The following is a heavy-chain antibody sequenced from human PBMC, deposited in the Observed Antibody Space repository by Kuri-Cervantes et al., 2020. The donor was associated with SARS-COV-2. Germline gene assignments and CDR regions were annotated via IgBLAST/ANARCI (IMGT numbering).Heavy chain of an antibody. Sequence: ASVKVSCKASGYTFTSYAMHWVRQAPGQRLEWMGWINAGNGNTKYSQKFQGRVTITRDTSASTAYMELSSLRSEDTAVYYCARAEGEPSHYYYYGMDVWGQGTTVTVSS. J-gene: IGHJ6*02. CDR2: INAGNGNT. CDR3: ARAEGEPSHYYYYGMDV. CDR1: GYTFTSYA. D-gene: IGHD2-21*01. V-gene: IGHV1-3*01.